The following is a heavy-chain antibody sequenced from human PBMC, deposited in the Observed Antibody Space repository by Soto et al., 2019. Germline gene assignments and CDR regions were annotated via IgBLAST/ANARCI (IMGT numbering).Heavy chain of an antibody. Sequence: PGESLKISCKGSGYSFTSYWIGWVRQMPGKGLEWMGIIYLGDSDTRYSPSFQGQVTISADKSISTAYLQWSSLKASDTAMYYCALGYLPWRGYSYYAMDFWGQGTTVTVSS. CDR1: GYSFTSYW. D-gene: IGHD5-12*01. V-gene: IGHV5-51*01. CDR3: ALGYLPWRGYSYYAMDF. CDR2: IYLGDSDT. J-gene: IGHJ6*02.